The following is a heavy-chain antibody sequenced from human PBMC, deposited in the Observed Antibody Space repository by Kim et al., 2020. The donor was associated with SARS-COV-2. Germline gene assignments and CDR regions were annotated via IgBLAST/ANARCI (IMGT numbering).Heavy chain of an antibody. V-gene: IGHV3-21*01. CDR3: ARDLGLGLGPYYFDY. D-gene: IGHD6-19*01. Sequence: GGSLRLSCAASGFTFSSYSMNWVRQAPGKGLEWVSSISSSSSYIYYADSVKGRFTISRDNAKNSLYLQMNSLRAEDTAVYYCARDLGLGLGPYYFDYWGQGTLVTVSS. CDR1: GFTFSSYS. CDR2: ISSSSSYI. J-gene: IGHJ4*02.